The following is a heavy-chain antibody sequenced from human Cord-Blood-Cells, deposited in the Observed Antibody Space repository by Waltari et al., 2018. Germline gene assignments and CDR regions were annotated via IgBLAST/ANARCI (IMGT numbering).Heavy chain of an antibody. V-gene: IGHV4-59*01. CDR3: ARSPGNDAFDI. CDR2: IYYSGST. J-gene: IGHJ3*02. D-gene: IGHD3-10*01. CDR1: GGSIRSYY. Sequence: QVQLQESGPGLVKPSETLSLTCTVSGGSIRSYYWSWIRQPPGKGLEWIGYIYYSGSTNYNPSLKSRVTISVDTSKNQFSLKLSSVTAADTAVYYCARSPGNDAFDIWGQGTMVTVSS.